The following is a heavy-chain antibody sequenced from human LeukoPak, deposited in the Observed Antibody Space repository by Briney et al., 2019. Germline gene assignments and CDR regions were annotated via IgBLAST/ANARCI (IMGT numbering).Heavy chain of an antibody. D-gene: IGHD4-17*01. V-gene: IGHV3-33*08. CDR3: AVGVTVDYYMDV. CDR1: GFTFSSYG. J-gene: IGHJ6*03. CDR2: IWYGGSNK. Sequence: GRSLRLSCAASGFTFSSYGMHWVRQAPGKGLEWVAVIWYGGSNKYYADSVKGRFTISIDNSKNTLYLQMNSLRAEDTAVYYCAVGVTVDYYMDVWGKGTTVTVSS.